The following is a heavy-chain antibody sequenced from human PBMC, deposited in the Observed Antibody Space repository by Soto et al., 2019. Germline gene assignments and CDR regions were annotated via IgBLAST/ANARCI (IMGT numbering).Heavy chain of an antibody. CDR2: IYYSGST. D-gene: IGHD1-1*01. J-gene: IGHJ6*02. CDR3: ARDWAGTDYYYGMDV. CDR1: GCSISSGGYY. V-gene: IGHV4-31*03. Sequence: QVQLQESGPGLVKPSQTLSLTCTVSGCSISSGGYYWSWIRQHPGKGLEWIGYIYYSGSTYYNPSLKSRVTISVDTSKNQFSLKLSSVTAADTAVYYCARDWAGTDYYYGMDVWGQGTTVTVSS.